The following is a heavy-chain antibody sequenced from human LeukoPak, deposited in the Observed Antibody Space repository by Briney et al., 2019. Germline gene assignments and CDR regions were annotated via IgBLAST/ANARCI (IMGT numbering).Heavy chain of an antibody. CDR1: GGSISSYY. CDR2: IYYSGST. J-gene: IGHJ4*02. V-gene: IGHV4-59*12. Sequence: PSETLSLTCTVSGGSISSYYWSWIRQPPGKGLEWIGYIYYSGSTNYNPSLKSRVTISVDTSKNQFSLKLSSVTAADTAVYYCARGLRGGTTVDYWGQGTLVTVSS. D-gene: IGHD1-1*01. CDR3: ARGLRGGTTVDY.